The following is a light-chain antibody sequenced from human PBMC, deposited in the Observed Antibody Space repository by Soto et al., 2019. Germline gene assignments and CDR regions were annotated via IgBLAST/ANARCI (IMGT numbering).Light chain of an antibody. Sequence: QSVLTQPASVSGSPGQSITISCTGTSSDVGAYNYVSWYQQHPDKAPKLMIYDVNIRPSGVSNRFSGSKSGNTASLTISGLQAEDEADYHCTSWTTSTTMKFGGGTKLTVL. CDR3: TSWTTSTTMK. CDR1: SSDVGAYNY. CDR2: DVN. J-gene: IGLJ2*01. V-gene: IGLV2-14*01.